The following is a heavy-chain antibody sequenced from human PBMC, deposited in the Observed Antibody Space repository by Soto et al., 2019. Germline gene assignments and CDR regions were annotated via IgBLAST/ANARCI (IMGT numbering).Heavy chain of an antibody. D-gene: IGHD4-17*01. CDR3: ARAPLWAYGDYEVDY. V-gene: IGHV4-31*03. Sequence: QVQLQESGPGLVKPSQTLSLTCTVSGGSISSGGYYWSWIRQHPGKGLEWVGDIYYSGSTYYNPSLKSRVTISVDTSKNQFSLKLSSVTAADTAVYYCARAPLWAYGDYEVDYWGQGTLVTVSS. CDR2: IYYSGST. CDR1: GGSISSGGYY. J-gene: IGHJ4*02.